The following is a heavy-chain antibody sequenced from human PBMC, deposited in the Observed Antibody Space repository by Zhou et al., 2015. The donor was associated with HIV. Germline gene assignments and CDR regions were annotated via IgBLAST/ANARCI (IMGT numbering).Heavy chain of an antibody. CDR3: ARDLVSGGIGYGDYTKSLDY. Sequence: QVQLVQSGAEVKKPGSSVKVSCKASGGTFSSYAISWVRQAPGQGLEWMGGIIPIFGTANYAQKFQGRVTITADESTSTAYMELSSLRSEDTAVYYCARDLVSGGIGYGDYTKSLDYWGQGTLVTVFS. CDR1: GGTFSSYA. V-gene: IGHV1-69*01. J-gene: IGHJ4*02. CDR2: IIPIFGTA. D-gene: IGHD4-17*01.